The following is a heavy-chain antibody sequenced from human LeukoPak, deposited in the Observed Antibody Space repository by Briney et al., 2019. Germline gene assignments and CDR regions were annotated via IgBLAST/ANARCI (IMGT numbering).Heavy chain of an antibody. CDR1: GGTFSSYT. V-gene: IGHV1-69*02. CDR2: IIPILGIA. CDR3: ARVDYYDSSGYLGWFDP. D-gene: IGHD3-22*01. Sequence: SVKVSCKASGGTFSSYTISWVRQAPGQGLGWMGRIIPILGIANYAQKFQGRVTITADKSTSTAYMELSSLRSEDTAVYYCARVDYYDSSGYLGWFDPWGQGTLVTISS. J-gene: IGHJ5*02.